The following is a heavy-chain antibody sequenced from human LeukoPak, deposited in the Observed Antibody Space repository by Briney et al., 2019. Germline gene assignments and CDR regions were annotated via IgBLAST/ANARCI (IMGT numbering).Heavy chain of an antibody. D-gene: IGHD3-9*01. J-gene: IGHJ2*01. CDR3: AKDNYDILTGTIWGYFDL. CDR1: EFTFSSYV. CDR2: ISGSGSRT. V-gene: IGHV3-23*01. Sequence: SGGSLRLSCEVSEFTFSSYVMNWVRRAPGQGLKWVSGISGSGSRTYYANSVKGRFTISRDNAMNSLYLQMNSLRPEDTAFYYCAKDNYDILTGTIWGYFDLWGRGTLVTVSS.